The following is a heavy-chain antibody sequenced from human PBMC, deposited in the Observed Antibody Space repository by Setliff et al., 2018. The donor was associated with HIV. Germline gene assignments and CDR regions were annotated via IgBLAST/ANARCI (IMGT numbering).Heavy chain of an antibody. Sequence: ASVKVSCKPSGYTFTSYSMHWVRQAPGQSLEWMGWTNTATGDTKYSQRFQDRITIFRNTSASTAYMDLGSLRSEDTAVYYCARVSGLSGELLYFDYWGLGTLVTVSS. V-gene: IGHV1-3*04. CDR1: GYTFTSYS. CDR2: TNTATGDT. D-gene: IGHD1-26*01. J-gene: IGHJ4*02. CDR3: ARVSGLSGELLYFDY.